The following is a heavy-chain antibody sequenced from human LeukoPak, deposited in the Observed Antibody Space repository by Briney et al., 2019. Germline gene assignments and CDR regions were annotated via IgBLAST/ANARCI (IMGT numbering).Heavy chain of an antibody. CDR2: IYTSGST. CDR3: ARDSDFWSGGCFDY. V-gene: IGHV4-61*02. J-gene: IGHJ4*02. CDR1: GGSISRGSYY. Sequence: SETLSLTCTVSGGSISRGSYYWSWIRQPAGKGLEWIGRIYTSGSTNYNPSLKSRVTISVDTSKNQFSLKLSSVTAADTAVYYCARDSDFWSGGCFDYWGQGTLVTVSS. D-gene: IGHD3-3*01.